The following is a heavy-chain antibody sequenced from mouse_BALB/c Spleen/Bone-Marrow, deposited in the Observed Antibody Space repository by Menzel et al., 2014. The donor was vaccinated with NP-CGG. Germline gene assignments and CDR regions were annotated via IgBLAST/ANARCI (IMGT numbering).Heavy chain of an antibody. D-gene: IGHD3-3*01. Sequence: QVQLQQSGAELVRPGTSVKVSCKASGYAFTNYLIEWVKQRPGQGLEWIGVINPGSGGTNYNEKFKSKVTLTADKSSSTAYMQLSSLTSDDSAVYFCARRDDAMDYWGQGTSVTVSS. CDR3: ARRDDAMDY. CDR1: GYAFTNYL. V-gene: IGHV1-54*03. CDR2: INPGSGGT. J-gene: IGHJ4*01.